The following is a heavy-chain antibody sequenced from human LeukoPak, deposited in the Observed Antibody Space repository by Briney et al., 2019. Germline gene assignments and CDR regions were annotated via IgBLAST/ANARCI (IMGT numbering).Heavy chain of an antibody. Sequence: SETLSLTCAVHGGSFRGYYWRWFRQPPGKGLGWIGEFNHSGSTSSNPSLKSRVTISVDTSKNHFSLKLSSVTAGDTAVYYCARASYYYDSSGYSAYWGQGTLVTVSS. CDR2: FNHSGST. CDR3: ARASYYYDSSGYSAY. D-gene: IGHD3-22*01. J-gene: IGHJ4*02. V-gene: IGHV4-34*01. CDR1: GGSFRGYY.